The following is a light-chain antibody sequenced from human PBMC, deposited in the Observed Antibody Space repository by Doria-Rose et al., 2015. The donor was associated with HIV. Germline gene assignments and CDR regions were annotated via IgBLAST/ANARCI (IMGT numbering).Light chain of an antibody. CDR2: DVS. CDR3: QQYVSSPLT. CDR1: QSVSSSE. Sequence: TQSPGTLSLSPGERATLSCRASQSVSSSESGWYQQKPGQAPRLLIYDVSTRATGIPDRFSGSGSGTDFTLAISRLEPEDFAVYYCQQYVSSPLTFGGGTKVEIK. J-gene: IGKJ4*01. V-gene: IGKV3-20*01.